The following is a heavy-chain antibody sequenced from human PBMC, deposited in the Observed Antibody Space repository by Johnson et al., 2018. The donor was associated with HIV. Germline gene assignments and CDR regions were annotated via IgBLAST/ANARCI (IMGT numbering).Heavy chain of an antibody. J-gene: IGHJ3*02. V-gene: IGHV3-30-3*01. D-gene: IGHD3-22*01. CDR1: GFTFSSYA. CDR3: ARDRPIAPFDS. CDR2: ISYDGSNK. Sequence: QVQLVESGGGVVQPGRSLRLSCAASGFTFSSYAMSWVRQAPGKGLEWVAVISYDGSNKYYADSVKGRFTISRDNSKNTLYLQMNSLRAADTAVYYCARDRPIAPFDSWGQGTMVTVSS.